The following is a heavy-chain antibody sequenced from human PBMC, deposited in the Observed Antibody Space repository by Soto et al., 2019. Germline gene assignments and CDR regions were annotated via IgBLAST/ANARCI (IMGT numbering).Heavy chain of an antibody. Sequence: SETLSLTCTVSGGSISSGDYYWSWIRQHPGKGLEWIGYIYYSGSTYYNPSLKSRVTISVDTSKNQFSLKLSSVTAADTAVYYCARDLNRYCISTSCSDAFDIWGQGTLVTVS. V-gene: IGHV4-31*03. J-gene: IGHJ3*02. CDR3: ARDLNRYCISTSCSDAFDI. CDR2: IYYSGST. CDR1: GGSISSGDYY. D-gene: IGHD2-2*01.